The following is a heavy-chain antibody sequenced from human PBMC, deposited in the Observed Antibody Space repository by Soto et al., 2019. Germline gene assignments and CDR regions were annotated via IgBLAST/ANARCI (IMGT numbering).Heavy chain of an antibody. CDR3: ARRGYVWGSYRYMAPDAFDI. J-gene: IGHJ3*02. V-gene: IGHV1-69*06. Sequence: ASVKVSCKASGGTFSSYAISWVRQAPGQGLEWMGGIIPIFGTANYAQKFQGRVTITADKSTSTAYMELSSLRSEDTAVYYCARRGYVWGSYRYMAPDAFDIWGQGTMVTVSS. D-gene: IGHD3-16*02. CDR2: IIPIFGTA. CDR1: GGTFSSYA.